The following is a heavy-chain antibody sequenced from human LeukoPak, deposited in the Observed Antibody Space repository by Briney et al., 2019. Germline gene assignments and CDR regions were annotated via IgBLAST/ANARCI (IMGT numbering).Heavy chain of an antibody. CDR2: IYPGKSDT. Sequence: GESLKISCKGSGSTFTNYWIGWVRHMPRKALTWTGIIYPGKSDTTYSPSFHRRLTFSADKSINPSYLQRSSLTASDTATCSRARHGPLEMATTDRDYGGQGSLVTVSS. D-gene: IGHD5-24*01. J-gene: IGHJ4*02. V-gene: IGHV5-51*01. CDR1: GSTFTNYW. CDR3: ARHGPLEMATTDRDY.